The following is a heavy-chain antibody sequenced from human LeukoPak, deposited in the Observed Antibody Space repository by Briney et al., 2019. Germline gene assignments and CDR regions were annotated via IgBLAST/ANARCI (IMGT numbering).Heavy chain of an antibody. CDR2: ISGSGGST. CDR1: GFTFSSYA. V-gene: IGHV3-23*01. CDR3: AKVYSYGLFEYFDY. D-gene: IGHD5-18*01. Sequence: GGSLRLSCAASGFTFSSYAMSWVRQAPGKGLEWVSAISGSGGSTYYADSVKGRFTISRDNSKDTLYLQMYSLRAEDTAVYYCAKVYSYGLFEYFDYWGQGTLVTVSS. J-gene: IGHJ4*02.